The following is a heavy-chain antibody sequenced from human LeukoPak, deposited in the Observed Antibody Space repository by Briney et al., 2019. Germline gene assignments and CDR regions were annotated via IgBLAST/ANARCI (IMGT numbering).Heavy chain of an antibody. CDR1: GGSISSHY. V-gene: IGHV4-59*11. Sequence: PSETLSLTCTVSGGSISSHYWSWIRQPPGQGLEWLGYIYYSGSTNYNPSLKSRVTISVDTSKNQFSLKLSSVTAADTAVCYCARAPAAGPYYMDVWGKGTTVTVSS. CDR3: ARAPAAGPYYMDV. J-gene: IGHJ6*03. CDR2: IYYSGST. D-gene: IGHD6-13*01.